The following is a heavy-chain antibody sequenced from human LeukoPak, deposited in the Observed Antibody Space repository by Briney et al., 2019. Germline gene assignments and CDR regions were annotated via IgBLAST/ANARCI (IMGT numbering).Heavy chain of an antibody. Sequence: GGSLRLSCADSGFTFSSYGMGWVRQAPGKGLGWVSGISGSGSSTYYADSVKGRFTISRDNSKNTLYLQMNSLRAEDTAVYYCAKTFSGSSYYYGMDVWGQGSTVTVSS. CDR2: ISGSGSST. CDR1: GFTFSSYG. V-gene: IGHV3-23*01. D-gene: IGHD3-10*01. J-gene: IGHJ6*02. CDR3: AKTFSGSSYYYGMDV.